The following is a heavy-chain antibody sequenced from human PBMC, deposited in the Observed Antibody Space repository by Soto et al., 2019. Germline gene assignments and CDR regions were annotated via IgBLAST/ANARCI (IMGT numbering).Heavy chain of an antibody. CDR1: LLTFSNYV. Sequence: PGGSLRLSCVDSLLTFSNYVMSWVRQAPGKGLEWVSTISETGRSTYYADSVKGRFTISRDNAKNTRYLEMSSLRAEDTAVYYCAKGDQYVSGSLEIFDPRGEGTLVTVAS. D-gene: IGHD3-10*01. J-gene: IGHJ5*02. CDR2: ISETGRST. V-gene: IGHV3-23*01. CDR3: AKGDQYVSGSLEIFDP.